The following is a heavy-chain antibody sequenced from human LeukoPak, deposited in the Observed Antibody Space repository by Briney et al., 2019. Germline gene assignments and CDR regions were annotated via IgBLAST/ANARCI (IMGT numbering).Heavy chain of an antibody. CDR1: GFTFSSYW. J-gene: IGHJ5*02. CDR2: IKQDGSEK. Sequence: GGSLRLSCAASGFTFSSYWMSWVRQAPGKGLEWVANIKQDGSEKYYVNSVKGRFTISRDNAKNSLYLQMNSLRAEDTAVYYCAREAYGSGSYWSPNWFDPWGQGTLVTVSS. CDR3: AREAYGSGSYWSPNWFDP. D-gene: IGHD3-10*01. V-gene: IGHV3-7*03.